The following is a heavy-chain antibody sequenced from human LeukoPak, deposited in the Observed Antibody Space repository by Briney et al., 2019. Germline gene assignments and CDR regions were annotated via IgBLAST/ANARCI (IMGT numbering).Heavy chain of an antibody. CDR3: ARDLTPYYDYVWGSYRPTGNAFDI. CDR1: GYTFTSYG. CDR2: INAYNGNT. J-gene: IGHJ3*02. V-gene: IGHV1-18*01. D-gene: IGHD3-16*02. Sequence: ASVKVSCKASGYTFTSYGISWVRQAPGQGLEWMGWINAYNGNTNYAQKLQGRVTMTTDTSTSTAYMELRSLRSDDTAVYYCARDLTPYYDYVWGSYRPTGNAFDIWGQGTMVTVSS.